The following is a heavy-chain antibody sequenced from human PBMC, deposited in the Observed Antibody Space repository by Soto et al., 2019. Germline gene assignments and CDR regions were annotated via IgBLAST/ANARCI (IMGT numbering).Heavy chain of an antibody. CDR2: IIPISGTT. CDR1: GGTFSSYA. J-gene: IGHJ5*02. Sequence: ASVKVSCKASGGTFSSYAISWVRQAPGQGLEWMGGIIPISGTTNYAQKFQGRVTITADESTSTAYMELSSLRSEDTAVYYCARVPTRSIAARGWFDPWGQGTLVTVSS. V-gene: IGHV1-69*13. D-gene: IGHD6-6*01. CDR3: ARVPTRSIAARGWFDP.